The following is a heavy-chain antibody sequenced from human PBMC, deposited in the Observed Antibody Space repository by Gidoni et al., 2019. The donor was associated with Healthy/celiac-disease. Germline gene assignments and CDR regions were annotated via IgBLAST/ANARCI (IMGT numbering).Heavy chain of an antibody. CDR1: GFTVSSYA. CDR2: ISVSGGST. J-gene: IGHJ4*02. D-gene: IGHD3-22*01. V-gene: IGHV3-23*01. CDR3: ARKGAYYDSSDFDY. Sequence: EVQLLESGGGLVQPGGSLRLCCAASGFTVSSYAMSWVPQAPGQGLAWVSAISVSGGSTYYADSVKGRFTISRDNSKNTLYLQMNSLRAEDTAVYYCARKGAYYDSSDFDYWGQGTLVTVSS.